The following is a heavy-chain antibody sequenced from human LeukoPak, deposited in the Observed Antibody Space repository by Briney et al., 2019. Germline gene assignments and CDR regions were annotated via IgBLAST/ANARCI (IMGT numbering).Heavy chain of an antibody. Sequence: ASVKVSCKASGYTFTSYGISWVRQAPGQGLEWMGWISAYNGNTNYAQKLQGRVTMTTDTSTSTAYMELRSLRSDDTTVYYCARGFYYDSSAPSDYWGQGTLVTVSS. CDR2: ISAYNGNT. CDR3: ARGFYYDSSAPSDY. D-gene: IGHD3-22*01. V-gene: IGHV1-18*01. CDR1: GYTFTSYG. J-gene: IGHJ4*02.